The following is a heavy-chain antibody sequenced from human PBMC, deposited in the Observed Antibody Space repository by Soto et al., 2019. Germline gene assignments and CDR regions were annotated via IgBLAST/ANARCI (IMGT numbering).Heavy chain of an antibody. CDR2: IYHSGST. Sequence: QVQLQESGPGLVKPSGTLSLTCAVSSGSISSSNWWSWVRQPPGKGLEWIGEIYHSGSTNYNPSLQSRVTISVDKSKDQFSLKLSSVTAAETAVYYCAGAGPKRVSWLPDYWGQGTLVTVSS. CDR3: AGAGPKRVSWLPDY. CDR1: SGSISSSNW. D-gene: IGHD5-12*01. J-gene: IGHJ4*02. V-gene: IGHV4-4*02.